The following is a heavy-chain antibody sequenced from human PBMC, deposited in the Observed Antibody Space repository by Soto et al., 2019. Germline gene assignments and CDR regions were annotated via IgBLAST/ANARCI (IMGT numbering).Heavy chain of an antibody. CDR2: IVPLIGTT. CDR1: GDSDGIYN. D-gene: IGHD6-19*01. Sequence: QVRLVQSGAELMRPGSSVKVSCRVSGDSDGIYNIAWVRQAPGQGLEWLGGIVPLIGTTDYSQRFRGRVTITADESTGTAYLELHSLKSEDTAVYYCAGRAMAVTWLDPWGQGNPVIVSA. V-gene: IGHV1-69*01. CDR3: AGRAMAVTWLDP. J-gene: IGHJ5*02.